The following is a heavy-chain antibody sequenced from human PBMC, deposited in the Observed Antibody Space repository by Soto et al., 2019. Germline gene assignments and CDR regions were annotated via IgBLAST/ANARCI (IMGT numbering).Heavy chain of an antibody. Sequence: PGGSLRLSCAASGFTFSSYGMHWVRQAPGKGLEWVAVISYDGSNKYYADSVKGRFTISRDNSKNTLYLQMNSLRAEDTAVYYCAEGRGLRWDYYYGMDVWGQGTTVTVSS. CDR2: ISYDGSNK. CDR1: GFTFSSYG. D-gene: IGHD1-26*01. CDR3: AEGRGLRWDYYYGMDV. V-gene: IGHV3-30*03. J-gene: IGHJ6*02.